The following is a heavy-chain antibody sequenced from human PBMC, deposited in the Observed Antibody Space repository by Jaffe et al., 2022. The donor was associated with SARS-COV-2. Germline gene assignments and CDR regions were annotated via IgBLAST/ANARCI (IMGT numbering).Heavy chain of an antibody. D-gene: IGHD2-2*01. CDR1: EFTFSNHW. Sequence: EVQLVESGGGLVQPGGSLRLSCAASEFTFSNHWMHWVRQAPGKGLVWVSRINTDGSSTFYADSVKGRFTISRDNAKNTLYLQMNSLRAEDTAVYYCARTRDAYTRNDFDVWGQGTMVTVSS. CDR3: ARTRDAYTRNDFDV. CDR2: INTDGSST. J-gene: IGHJ3*01. V-gene: IGHV3-74*01.